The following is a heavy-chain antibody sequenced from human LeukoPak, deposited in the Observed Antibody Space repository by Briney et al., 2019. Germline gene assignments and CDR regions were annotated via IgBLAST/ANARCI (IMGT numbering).Heavy chain of an antibody. Sequence: SEILSLTCTVSGGSISSRSHFWGWIRQPPGKGLEWIVTNYYSGSTFYNPSLKSRVTTSVDTSKNQFSLKLSSVTAADTAVYYCARVRELELDYWGQGTLVTVSS. CDR1: GGSISSRSHF. J-gene: IGHJ4*02. CDR2: NYYSGST. CDR3: ARVRELELDY. D-gene: IGHD1-7*01. V-gene: IGHV4-39*07.